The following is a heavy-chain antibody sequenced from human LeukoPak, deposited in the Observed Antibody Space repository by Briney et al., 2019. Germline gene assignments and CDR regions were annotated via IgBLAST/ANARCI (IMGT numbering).Heavy chain of an antibody. CDR1: GFTFSSYA. V-gene: IGHV3-23*01. CDR3: AKEMTTIEPNDAFDI. CDR2: ISGSGGGT. D-gene: IGHD3-9*01. J-gene: IGHJ3*02. Sequence: GGSLRLSCAASGFTFSSYAMSWVRQAPGKGLGWVSGISGSGGGTYYADSVKGRLTISRDNSKNTLYLQMNSLRAEDTAVYYCAKEMTTIEPNDAFDIWGQGTMVTVSS.